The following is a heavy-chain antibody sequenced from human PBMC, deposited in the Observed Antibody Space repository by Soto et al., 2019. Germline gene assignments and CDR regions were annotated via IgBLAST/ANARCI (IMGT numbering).Heavy chain of an antibody. V-gene: IGHV1-69*13. J-gene: IGHJ6*02. CDR1: GGTFSSYA. CDR3: ARAGCSGGSCYLTPNYYYGMDV. D-gene: IGHD2-15*01. Sequence: GASVKVSCKASGGTFSSYAISWVRQAPGQGLEWMGGIIPIFGTANYAQKFQGRVTVTADESTSTAYMELSSLRSEDTAVYYCARAGCSGGSCYLTPNYYYGMDVWGQGTTVTVSS. CDR2: IIPIFGTA.